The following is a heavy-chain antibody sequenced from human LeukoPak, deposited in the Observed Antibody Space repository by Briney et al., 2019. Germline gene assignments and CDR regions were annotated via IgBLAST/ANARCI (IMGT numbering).Heavy chain of an antibody. CDR2: INPSGGST. CDR3: SRPGYCSGGSCYSDY. J-gene: IGHJ4*02. D-gene: IGHD2-15*01. V-gene: IGHV1-46*03. CDR1: GYTFTSYY. Sequence: GASVKVSCKASGYTFTSYYMHWVRQAPGQGLEWVGIINPSGGSTSYAQKFQGRVTMTRDTSTSTVYMELSSLRSEDTAVYYRSRPGYCSGGSCYSDYWGQGTLVTVSS.